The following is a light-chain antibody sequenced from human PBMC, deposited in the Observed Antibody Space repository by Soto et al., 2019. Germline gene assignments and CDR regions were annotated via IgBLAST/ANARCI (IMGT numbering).Light chain of an antibody. V-gene: IGKV1-39*01. CDR2: TTS. CDR1: QSISNY. Sequence: DLQMTQSPSSLSASVGDRVTITCRASQSISNYLNWYQQKPGKAPKLLIYTTSSLQSGVPSRFSGSGSGTDFTLTISRLQPDDFATYYCQQSYSTLETFGQGTKVEIK. CDR3: QQSYSTLET. J-gene: IGKJ1*01.